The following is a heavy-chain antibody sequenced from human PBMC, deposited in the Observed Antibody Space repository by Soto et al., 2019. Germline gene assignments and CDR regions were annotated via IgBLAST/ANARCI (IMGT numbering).Heavy chain of an antibody. CDR2: IYWDDDK. D-gene: IGHD3-9*01. CDR3: AHRGAIDILTGYYKKYIKGADYHWFDP. V-gene: IGHV2-5*02. Sequence: QITLKESGPTLVKPTQTLTLTCTFSGFSLSTSGVGVGWIRQPPGKALEWLALIYWDDDKRYSPSLKSRLTITKDTSKNQVVLTITNMDPVDTATYYCAHRGAIDILTGYYKKYIKGADYHWFDPWGQGTLVTVSS. CDR1: GFSLSTSGVG. J-gene: IGHJ5*02.